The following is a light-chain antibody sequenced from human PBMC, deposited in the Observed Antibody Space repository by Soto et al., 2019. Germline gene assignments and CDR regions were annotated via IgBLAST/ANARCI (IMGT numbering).Light chain of an antibody. CDR3: QRYISAPFT. CDR2: AAS. Sequence: DIQMTQSPSSLSASVGDRVTITCRATQGIANYLAWYQQKPGKVPKLLIYAASTLQSGVPSRFSGSGSGKDFTLTISSLQPEDVATYYCQRYISAPFTFGPGTNVDIK. J-gene: IGKJ3*01. CDR1: QGIANY. V-gene: IGKV1-27*01.